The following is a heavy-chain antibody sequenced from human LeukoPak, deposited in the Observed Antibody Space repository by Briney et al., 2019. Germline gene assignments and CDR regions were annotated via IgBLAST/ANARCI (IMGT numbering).Heavy chain of an antibody. D-gene: IGHD1-26*01. Sequence: GGSLRLSCAASGFTFSSYAMSWVRQAPGKGLEWVSAISGSGGSTYYADSVKGRFTISRDNSKNTLYLQMNSLRAEDTAVYYCARLSVAFSPQFSGNFFVDYFDYWGQGTLVTVSS. CDR2: ISGSGGST. CDR3: ARLSVAFSPQFSGNFFVDYFDY. J-gene: IGHJ4*02. V-gene: IGHV3-23*01. CDR1: GFTFSSYA.